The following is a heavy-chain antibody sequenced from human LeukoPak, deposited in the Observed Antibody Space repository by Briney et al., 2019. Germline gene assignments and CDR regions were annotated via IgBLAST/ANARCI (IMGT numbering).Heavy chain of an antibody. CDR3: ARVNGGKLEAFDI. J-gene: IGHJ3*02. Sequence: GASVKVSCKASGGTFSSYAISWVRQAPRQGLEWMGRIIPIFGIANYAQKFQGRVTITADKSTSTAYMELSSLRSEDTAVYYCARVNGGKLEAFDIWGQGTMVTVSS. V-gene: IGHV1-69*04. D-gene: IGHD4-23*01. CDR2: IIPIFGIA. CDR1: GGTFSSYA.